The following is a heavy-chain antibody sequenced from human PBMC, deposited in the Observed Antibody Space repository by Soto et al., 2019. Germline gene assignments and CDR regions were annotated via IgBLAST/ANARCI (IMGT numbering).Heavy chain of an antibody. CDR1: GVSLSTSGEG. J-gene: IGHJ4*02. Sequence: QITLRESGPTLVQPTQTLTLPCTLSGVSLSTSGEGVGWIRQPPGKALAWLALLYWDDDKRFSPSLKSRLANPRDISKNQVLMTMTDMAPEDTAIYYCAHRQRTVVVGAPFDLWGQGSQVTVSS. CDR3: AHRQRTVVVGAPFDL. D-gene: IGHD2-15*01. CDR2: LYWDDDK. V-gene: IGHV2-5*02.